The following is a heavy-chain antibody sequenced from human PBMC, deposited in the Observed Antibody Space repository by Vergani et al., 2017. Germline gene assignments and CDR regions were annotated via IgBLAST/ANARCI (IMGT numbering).Heavy chain of an antibody. Sequence: QVQLVESGGGVVQPGGSLRLSCAVSGFTFRNYGMHWVRQAPGRGLEGVAVIWYDGSQKYYVDSVKGRFTISRDDSKNTLYLQMTGLRAEDTAVYYCGRGYGGNSGYFDYWGQGTLVIVSS. CDR1: GFTFRNYG. V-gene: IGHV3-33*01. D-gene: IGHD4-23*01. CDR2: IWYDGSQK. J-gene: IGHJ4*02. CDR3: GRGYGGNSGYFDY.